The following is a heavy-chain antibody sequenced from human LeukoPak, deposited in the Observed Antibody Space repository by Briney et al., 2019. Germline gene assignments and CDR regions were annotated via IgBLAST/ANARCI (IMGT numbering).Heavy chain of an antibody. CDR2: ISYDGSKK. CDR3: ADFYYGSG. J-gene: IGHJ4*02. V-gene: IGHV3-30*03. D-gene: IGHD3-10*01. CDR1: GFTFSSYG. Sequence: GGSLRLSCAVSGFTFSSYGIHWVRQAPGKGLEWVALISYDGSKKYYVDSVKGRFTISRDNSKNMVYLQMSSLRVEDTAVYYCADFYYGSGGGQGTLVTVSS.